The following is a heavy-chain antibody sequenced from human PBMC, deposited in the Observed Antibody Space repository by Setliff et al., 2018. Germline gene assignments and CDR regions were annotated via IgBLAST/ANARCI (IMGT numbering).Heavy chain of an antibody. D-gene: IGHD1-1*01. V-gene: IGHV4-39*01. CDR3: ARTGTYRYFDY. CDR1: GGSISSSSYY. CDR2: IYYRGDT. J-gene: IGHJ4*02. Sequence: SETLSLTCTVSGGSISSSSYYWGWIRQPPGKGLEWIGSIYYRGDTYYNASLKSRLTLSVDTSKNQVSLNLRSVTAADTAVYYCARTGTYRYFDYWGQGTQVTVSS.